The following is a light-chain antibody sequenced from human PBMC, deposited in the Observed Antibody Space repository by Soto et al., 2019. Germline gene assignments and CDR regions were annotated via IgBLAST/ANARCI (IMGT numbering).Light chain of an antibody. J-gene: IGKJ2*01. V-gene: IGKV4-1*01. CDR3: QQYYSPPYT. Sequence: DIVMTQSPDSLTVSLGERATINCKSSQSLLEGSNNKDYLAWYQQKPGQPPKLLIYWASTRESGVPDRYSGSGSGTDFTLTISILQAEDVAVYYCQQYYSPPYTFGQGTKVEIK. CDR2: WAS. CDR1: QSLLEGSNNKDY.